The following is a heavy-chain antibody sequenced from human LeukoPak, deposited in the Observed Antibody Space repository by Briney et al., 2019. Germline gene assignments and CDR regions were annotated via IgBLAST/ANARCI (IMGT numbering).Heavy chain of an antibody. CDR3: ARGGSEGITNRSRFDP. CDR2: INTISGDT. J-gene: IGHJ5*01. D-gene: IGHD2-8*01. V-gene: IGHV1-2*02. CDR1: GYTLSDYY. Sequence: ASVKVSCKASGYTLSDYYLHWVRQAPGQGLEWMGWINTISGDTNSAQKFQGRVTMTRDTSINTAYMELTRLRSDDTALYYCARGGSEGITNRSRFDPWGQGTLVTVSS.